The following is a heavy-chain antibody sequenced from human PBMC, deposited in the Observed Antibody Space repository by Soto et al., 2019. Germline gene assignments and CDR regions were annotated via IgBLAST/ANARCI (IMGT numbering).Heavy chain of an antibody. CDR1: GYSFTSYW. V-gene: IGHV5-10-1*01. Sequence: GESLKTSCKGSGYSFTSYWISWVRPMPGKGLEWMGRIDPSDSYTNYSPSFQGHVTISADKSISTAYLQWSSLKASDTAMYYCARWAGRITMVRGYSGYGMDVWGQGTTVTVSS. D-gene: IGHD3-10*01. J-gene: IGHJ6*02. CDR3: ARWAGRITMVRGYSGYGMDV. CDR2: IDPSDSYT.